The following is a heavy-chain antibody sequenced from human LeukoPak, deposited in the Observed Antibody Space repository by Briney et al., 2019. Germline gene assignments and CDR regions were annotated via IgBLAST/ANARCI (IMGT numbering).Heavy chain of an antibody. CDR2: IYYSGST. D-gene: IGHD4-17*01. CDR3: ARVTTVTTSFHIEY. V-gene: IGHV4-30-4*01. CDR1: GGSISSGGYY. J-gene: IGHJ4*02. Sequence: SQTLSLTCTVSGGSISSGGYYWSWIRQPPGEGLEWIGYIYYSGSTYYHPSLKSRVTISLDTSKNQFSLKLSSVTAADTAVYYYARVTTVTTSFHIEYWGQGTLVTVSS.